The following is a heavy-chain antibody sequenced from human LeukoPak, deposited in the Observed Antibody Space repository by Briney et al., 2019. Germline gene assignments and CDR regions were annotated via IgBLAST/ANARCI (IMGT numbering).Heavy chain of an antibody. V-gene: IGHV3-21*01. CDR2: ISSSSSYI. CDR3: ARDGYYDSSGYYSDYYYYYMDV. Sequence: GGSLRLSCAASGFTFSSYSMNWVRQAPGKGLEWVSSISSSSSYIYYADSVKGRFTISRDNAKNSLYLQMNSLRAEDTAVYYCARDGYYDSSGYYSDYYYYYMDVWGKGTTVTISS. D-gene: IGHD3-22*01. CDR1: GFTFSSYS. J-gene: IGHJ6*03.